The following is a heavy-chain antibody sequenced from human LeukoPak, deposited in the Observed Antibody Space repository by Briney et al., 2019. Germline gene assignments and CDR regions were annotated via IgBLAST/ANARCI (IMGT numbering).Heavy chain of an antibody. Sequence: GGSLRLSCEVSGSGFTFGNFAMSWVRQAPGKGLEWVSGISGSGYYTYYADFVKGRFTISRDNSKNTVYIQINSLRAEDTAVYYCAKDGSWGDYQFYFYMDVWGKGTTVTVSS. V-gene: IGHV3-23*01. D-gene: IGHD2-2*01. J-gene: IGHJ6*03. CDR3: AKDGSWGDYQFYFYMDV. CDR1: GSGFTFGNFA. CDR2: ISGSGYYT.